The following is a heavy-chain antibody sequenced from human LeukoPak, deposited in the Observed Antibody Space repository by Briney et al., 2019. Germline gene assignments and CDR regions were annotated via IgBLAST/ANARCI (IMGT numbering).Heavy chain of an antibody. V-gene: IGHV3-30*02. D-gene: IGHD3-9*01. CDR2: IRSDGSTK. CDR1: GFTFSNYG. CDR3: TKDQYDILSDGWYFDL. J-gene: IGHJ2*01. Sequence: GGSLRLSCAASGFTFSNYGMHWVRQAPGKGLEWVAFIRSDGSTKYYADSMKGRFTISRDNSKNTLYLQMNSLRAEDRAVYYCTKDQYDILSDGWYFDLWGRGTLVTVTS.